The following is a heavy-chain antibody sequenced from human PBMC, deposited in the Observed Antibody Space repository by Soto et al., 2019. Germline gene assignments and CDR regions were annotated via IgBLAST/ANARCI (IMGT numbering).Heavy chain of an antibody. CDR2: ISYDGSNK. CDR3: ARDRLDIVAISAPYYYYGMDV. V-gene: IGHV3-30-3*01. Sequence: AGGSLRLSCAASGFTFSSYAMHWVRQAPGKGLEWVAVISYDGSNKYYADSVKGRFTISRDNSKNTLYLQMNSLRAEDTAVYYCARDRLDIVAISAPYYYYGMDVWGQGTTVTVSS. CDR1: GFTFSSYA. J-gene: IGHJ6*02. D-gene: IGHD5-12*01.